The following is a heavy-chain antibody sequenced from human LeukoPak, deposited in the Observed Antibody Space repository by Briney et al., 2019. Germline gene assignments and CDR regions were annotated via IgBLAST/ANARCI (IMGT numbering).Heavy chain of an antibody. D-gene: IGHD6-6*01. CDR2: IRYDGSNK. CDR3: AKDAYSSSLGWFDP. V-gene: IGHV3-30*02. J-gene: IGHJ5*02. CDR1: GFTFSSYG. Sequence: PGGSLRLSCAASGFTFSSYGMHWVRQAPGKGLEWVAFIRYDGSNKYYADSVKGRFTISRDNSKNTLYLQMNSLRAEDTAVYYCAKDAYSSSLGWFDPWGQGTLVTVSS.